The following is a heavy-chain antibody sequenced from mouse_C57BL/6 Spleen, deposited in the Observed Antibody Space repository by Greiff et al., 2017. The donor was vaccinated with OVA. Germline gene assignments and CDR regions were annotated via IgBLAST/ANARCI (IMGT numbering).Heavy chain of an antibody. Sequence: QVQLQQSGAELARPGASVKMSCKASGYTFTSYTMHWVKQRPGQGLEWIGYINPSSGYTKYNQKFKDKATLTADKSSSTAYMQLSSLTSEDSAVYYCANYYGSRPYFDYWGQGTTLTVSS. CDR3: ANYYGSRPYFDY. D-gene: IGHD1-1*01. J-gene: IGHJ2*01. CDR1: GYTFTSYT. V-gene: IGHV1-4*01. CDR2: INPSSGYT.